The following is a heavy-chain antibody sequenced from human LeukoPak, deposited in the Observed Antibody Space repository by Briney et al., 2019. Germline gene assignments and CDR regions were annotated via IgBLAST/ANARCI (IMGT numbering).Heavy chain of an antibody. Sequence: ASVKVSCKVSGHTLTEVSMHWVRQAPGKGLEWMGGLEPEDGETIYAQKFQGRVTMTEDTSTDTAYMELSSLISDDTAVYYCATNKDCNSYYSWGLGTLVTVSS. CDR3: ATNKDCNSYYS. V-gene: IGHV1-24*01. D-gene: IGHD2-15*01. CDR2: LEPEDGET. CDR1: GHTLTEVS. J-gene: IGHJ4*02.